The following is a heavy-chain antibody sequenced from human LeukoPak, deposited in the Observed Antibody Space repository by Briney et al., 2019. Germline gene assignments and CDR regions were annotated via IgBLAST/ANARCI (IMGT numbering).Heavy chain of an antibody. CDR3: ARDGRSGYETDY. CDR1: GFTLSSYS. CDR2: ISSSSSYI. V-gene: IGHV3-21*01. D-gene: IGHD3-3*01. J-gene: IGHJ4*02. Sequence: PGGSLRLSCAASGFTLSSYSMNWVRQAPGKGLEWVSSISSSSSYIYYADSVKGRFTISRDNAKNSLYLQMNSLRAEDTAVYYCARDGRSGYETDYWGQGTLVTVSS.